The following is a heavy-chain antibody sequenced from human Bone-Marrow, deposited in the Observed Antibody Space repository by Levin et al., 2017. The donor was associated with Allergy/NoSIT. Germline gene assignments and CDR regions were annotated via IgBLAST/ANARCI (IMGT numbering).Heavy chain of an antibody. D-gene: IGHD1-26*01. J-gene: IGHJ4*02. Sequence: GLEWLGCISAYNGNTNSVQNVQGRVTMTTDTSTNTAYMELTSLTSDDAAVYYCAVGVGNTDFDYWGQGTLVAVSS. CDR2: ISAYNGNT. CDR3: AVGVGNTDFDY. V-gene: IGHV1-18*01.